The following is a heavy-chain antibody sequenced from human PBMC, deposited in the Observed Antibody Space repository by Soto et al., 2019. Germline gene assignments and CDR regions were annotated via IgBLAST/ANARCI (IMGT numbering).Heavy chain of an antibody. J-gene: IGHJ4*02. D-gene: IGHD6-19*01. Sequence: QVQLVESGGGVVQPGRSLRLSCAASGFTFSSYGMHWVRQAPGKGLEWVAVIWYDGSNKYYADSVKGRFTISRDNSQTTLYLQMNRVRAEDTAVYSWARGWLAPEYWGQGTLVTVSS. CDR1: GFTFSSYG. V-gene: IGHV3-33*01. CDR2: IWYDGSNK. CDR3: ARGWLAPEY.